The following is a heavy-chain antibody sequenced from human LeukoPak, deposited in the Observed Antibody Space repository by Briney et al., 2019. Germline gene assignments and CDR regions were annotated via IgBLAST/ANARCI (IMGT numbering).Heavy chain of an antibody. CDR1: GGSISSSSYY. CDR3: ARLYSSSPYYYYYYMDV. Sequence: PSETLSLTCTVSGGSISSSSYYWGWIRQPPGNGLEWIGSIYYSGSTYYNPSLKSRVTISVDTSKNQFSLKLSSVTAADTAVYYCARLYSSSPYYYYYYMDVWGKGTTVTVSS. D-gene: IGHD6-13*01. V-gene: IGHV4-39*01. J-gene: IGHJ6*03. CDR2: IYYSGST.